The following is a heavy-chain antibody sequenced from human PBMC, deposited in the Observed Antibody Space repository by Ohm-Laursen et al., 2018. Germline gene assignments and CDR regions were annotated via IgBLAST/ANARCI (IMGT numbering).Heavy chain of an antibody. CDR2: ISGSGGST. D-gene: IGHD7-27*01. CDR1: GLTFSNTW. Sequence: SLRLSCTASGLTFSNTWMSWVRQAPGKGLEWVSAISGSGGSTYYTDSVKGRFTISRDNSKNTLYLQMNSLRAEDTAVYYCAKDLGPVWFDPWGQGTLVTVSS. J-gene: IGHJ5*02. V-gene: IGHV3-23*01. CDR3: AKDLGPVWFDP.